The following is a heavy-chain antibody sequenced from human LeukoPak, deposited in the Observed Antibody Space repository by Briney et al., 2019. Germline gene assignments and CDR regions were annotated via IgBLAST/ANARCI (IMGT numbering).Heavy chain of an antibody. V-gene: IGHV3-23*01. CDR1: GFTFSSYA. CDR2: ISGSGGST. CDR3: AKDGTTVVRGLFDK. Sequence: GGSLRLCCAASGFTFSSYAMIWVRQAPGKGLEWVSGISGSGGSTFYADSVKGRFTISRDNSKNTLYLLINSLRAEDTAVYYCAKDGTTVVRGLFDKWGPGTMVTVSS. J-gene: IGHJ3*02. D-gene: IGHD4-23*01.